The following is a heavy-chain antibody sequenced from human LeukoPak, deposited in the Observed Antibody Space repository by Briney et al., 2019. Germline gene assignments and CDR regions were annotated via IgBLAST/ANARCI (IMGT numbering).Heavy chain of an antibody. CDR1: GGSISSSNW. Sequence: SETLSLTCAVSGGSISSSNWWSWVRQPPGKGQEWIGEIYHSGSTNYNPSPKSRVTISVDKSKNQFSLKLSSVTAADTAVYYCARDRCSSNNCTYFDFWSGRGGEHAFDIWGQGTMVTVSS. CDR2: IYHSGST. CDR3: ARDRCSSNNCTYFDFWSGRGGEHAFDI. V-gene: IGHV4-4*02. D-gene: IGHD3-3*01. J-gene: IGHJ3*02.